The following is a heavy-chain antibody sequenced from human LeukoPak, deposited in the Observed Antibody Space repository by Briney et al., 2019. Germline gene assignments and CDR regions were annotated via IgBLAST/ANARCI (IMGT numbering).Heavy chain of an antibody. J-gene: IGHJ5*02. V-gene: IGHV4-34*01. CDR1: GGSFSGYY. CDR3: AKEGSGYYR. Sequence: PSETLSLTCAVYGGSFSGYYWSWIRQPPGKGLEWIGEINHSGSTNYNPSLKSRVTISVDTSKNQFSLKLSSVTAADTAMYYCAKEGSGYYRWGQGTLVTVSS. D-gene: IGHD3-22*01. CDR2: INHSGST.